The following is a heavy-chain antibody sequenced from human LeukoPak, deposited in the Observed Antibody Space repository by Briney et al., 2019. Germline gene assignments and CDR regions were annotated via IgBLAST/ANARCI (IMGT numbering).Heavy chain of an antibody. CDR1: GGSISSTNYY. J-gene: IGHJ4*02. CDR3: ATARDGYNSDDY. CDR2: IFYIGST. Sequence: SETLSLTCTVSGGSISSTNYYWSWIRQPPGKGLEWVGHIFYIGSTNYNPSLKSQVTISIDTSKKQFSLKLSSVTAADTAVYYCATARDGYNSDDYWGQGTLVTVSS. V-gene: IGHV4-61*05. D-gene: IGHD5-24*01.